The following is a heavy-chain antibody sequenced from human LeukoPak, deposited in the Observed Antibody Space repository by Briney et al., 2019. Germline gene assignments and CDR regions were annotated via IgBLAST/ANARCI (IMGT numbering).Heavy chain of an antibody. J-gene: IGHJ6*02. CDR1: GGSISSYY. Sequence: SETLSLTCTVSGGSISSYYWSWIRQPPGKGLEWIGYIYYSGSTNYNPSLKSRVTISVDSSKNQFSLKLSSVTAADTAVYYCARDQGGDSYYYYYGMDVWGQGTTVTVSS. V-gene: IGHV4-59*01. D-gene: IGHD4-17*01. CDR3: ARDQGGDSYYYYYGMDV. CDR2: IYYSGST.